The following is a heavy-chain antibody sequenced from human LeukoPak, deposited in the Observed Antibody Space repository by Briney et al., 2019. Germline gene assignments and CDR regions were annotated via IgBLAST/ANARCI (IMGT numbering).Heavy chain of an antibody. J-gene: IGHJ5*02. CDR1: GVSINSHY. CDR3: ARDRGSGWYWFDP. D-gene: IGHD6-19*01. CDR2: ISYSGST. V-gene: IGHV4-59*11. Sequence: SETLSLTCTVSGVSINSHYWNWIRQSPGKGLEWIGFISYSGSTDYNPSLKSRVTISFDTSENQISLRLTSVTAVDTAVYYCARDRGSGWYWFDPWGQGTLVTVSS.